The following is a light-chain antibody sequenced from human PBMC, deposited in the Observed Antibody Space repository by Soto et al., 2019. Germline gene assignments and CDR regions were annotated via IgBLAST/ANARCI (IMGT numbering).Light chain of an antibody. CDR3: QQSYSTPWT. CDR1: QSITRY. J-gene: IGKJ1*01. CDR2: TAS. Sequence: DVQMTQSPSSLSAAVGERVTITCRASQSITRYLNWYQQKPGKAPKLLISTASSLQSGVPLRFSGSGSGTDFTLTISSLQPEDFATYYCQQSYSTPWTFGQGTKVDIK. V-gene: IGKV1-39*01.